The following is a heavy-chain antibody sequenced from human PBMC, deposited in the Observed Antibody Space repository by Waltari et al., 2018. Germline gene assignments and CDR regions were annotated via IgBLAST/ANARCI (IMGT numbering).Heavy chain of an antibody. J-gene: IGHJ3*02. CDR2: INHSGST. Sequence: QVQLQQWGAGLLKPSETLSPTCAVYGGSFSGYYWRWIRPPPGKGLEWIGEINHSGSTNYNPSLKSRVTISVDTSKNQFSLKLSSVTAADTAVYYCARGTPAVVTPRVEAFDIWGQGTMVTVSS. CDR3: ARGTPAVVTPRVEAFDI. D-gene: IGHD2-21*02. CDR1: GGSFSGYY. V-gene: IGHV4-34*01.